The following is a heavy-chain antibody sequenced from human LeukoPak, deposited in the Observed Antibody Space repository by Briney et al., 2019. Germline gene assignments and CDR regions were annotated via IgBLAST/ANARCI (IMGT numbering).Heavy chain of an antibody. CDR2: ISGGGGST. V-gene: IGHV3-23*01. Sequence: GGSLRLSCAASGFTLSTYAMNWVRPAPGKGLEWVSGISGGGGSTDYADSEKGRFTISRDNSKNTLYLQMNSLTVEDTAVYYCAKPPRSAADNWFDPWGQGTLVTVSS. J-gene: IGHJ5*02. CDR3: AKPPRSAADNWFDP. D-gene: IGHD6-13*01. CDR1: GFTLSTYA.